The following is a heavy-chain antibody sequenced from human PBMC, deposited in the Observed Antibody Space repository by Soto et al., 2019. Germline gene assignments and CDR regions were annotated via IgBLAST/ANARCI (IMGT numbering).Heavy chain of an antibody. CDR3: AKRVKMVLAPIDY. CDR1: GFTFSSYA. V-gene: IGHV3-23*01. CDR2: ISGSGGST. D-gene: IGHD2-8*01. Sequence: GESLKISCAASGFTFSSYAMSWVRQAPGKGLEWVSAISGSGGSTYYADSVKGRFTISRDNSKNTLYLQMNSLRAEDTAVYYCAKRVKMVLAPIDYWGQGTLVTVSS. J-gene: IGHJ4*02.